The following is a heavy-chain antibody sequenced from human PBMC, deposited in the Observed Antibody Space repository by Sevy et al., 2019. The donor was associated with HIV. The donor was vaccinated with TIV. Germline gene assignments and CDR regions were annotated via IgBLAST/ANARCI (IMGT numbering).Heavy chain of an antibody. V-gene: IGHV4-34*01. J-gene: IGHJ4*02. CDR2: INHSGST. D-gene: IGHD1-26*01. CDR1: GGSFSGYY. CDR3: ARGTGVVGATRDFDY. Sequence: GSLRLSCAVYGGSFSGYYWSWIRQPPGKGLEWIGEINHSGSTNYNPSLKSRVTISVDTSKNQFSLKLSSVTAADTAVYYCARGTGVVGATRDFDYWGQGTLVTVSS.